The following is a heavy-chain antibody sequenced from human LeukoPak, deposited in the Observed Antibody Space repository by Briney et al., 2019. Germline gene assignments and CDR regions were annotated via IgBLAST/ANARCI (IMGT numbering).Heavy chain of an antibody. J-gene: IGHJ4*02. Sequence: GGSLRLSCAASGFTFSNYAMTWVRQAPGKGLEWVSSISTSGDSTAYAASVKGRFTISRDNSKNTLCLQLSSLRAEDTAVYYCAGGRGSPYFFDFWGQGTPVTVSS. CDR1: GFTFSNYA. V-gene: IGHV3-23*01. CDR3: AGGRGSPYFFDF. CDR2: ISTSGDST. D-gene: IGHD1-26*01.